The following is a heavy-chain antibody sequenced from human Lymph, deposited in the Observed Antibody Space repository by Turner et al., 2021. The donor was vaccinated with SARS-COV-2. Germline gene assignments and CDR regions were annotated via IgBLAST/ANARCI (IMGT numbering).Heavy chain of an antibody. V-gene: IGHV3-30*04. CDR1: GFTFSSYA. Sequence: QVQLVESGGGVVQPGRSLRLSCAASGFTFSSYAMHWVRQAPGKGLEWVAFISYDESDKYYADSVKGRFTFSRDKSKNTLYLRMNSLRAEDTAVYNCARDRDSSGWVDYWGQGTLVTVSS. J-gene: IGHJ4*02. CDR3: ARDRDSSGWVDY. CDR2: ISYDESDK. D-gene: IGHD3-22*01.